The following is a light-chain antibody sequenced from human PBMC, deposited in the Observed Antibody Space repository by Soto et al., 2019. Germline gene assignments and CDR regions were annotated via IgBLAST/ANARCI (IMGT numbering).Light chain of an antibody. CDR1: SSNIGAGYD. Sequence: QSVLTQPPSVSGAPGQRVTISCTGSSSNIGAGYDVHWYQQLPGTAPKLLIYGNSNRPSGVPDRFSGSKSGTSASLAITGLQPADEAAYYCQYYDSSMSGFVVFGGGTKLTVL. V-gene: IGLV1-40*01. CDR2: GNS. CDR3: QYYDSSMSGFVV. J-gene: IGLJ2*01.